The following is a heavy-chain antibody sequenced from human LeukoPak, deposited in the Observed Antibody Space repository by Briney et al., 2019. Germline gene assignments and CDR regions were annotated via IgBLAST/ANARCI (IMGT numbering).Heavy chain of an antibody. Sequence: PGGSLRLSCAASGFTFSDCYMSWIRQAPGKGLEWVSAISGSGGSTYYADSVKGRFTISRDNSKNTLYLQMNSLRAEDTAVYYCAKDEGYYFDIWGQGTMVTVSS. D-gene: IGHD3-10*01. V-gene: IGHV3-23*01. J-gene: IGHJ3*02. CDR2: ISGSGGST. CDR3: AKDEGYYFDI. CDR1: GFTFSDCY.